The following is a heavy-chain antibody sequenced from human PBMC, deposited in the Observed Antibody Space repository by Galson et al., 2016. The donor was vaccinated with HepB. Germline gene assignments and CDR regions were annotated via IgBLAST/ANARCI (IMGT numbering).Heavy chain of an antibody. V-gene: IGHV3-23*01. D-gene: IGHD5-18*01. CDR1: GFTFSSYA. CDR3: AKRPYSYGWHYGMDG. J-gene: IGHJ6*02. CDR2: ITSGGTT. Sequence: SLRLSCAASGFTFSSYAMSWVRQAPGKGLEWVSGITSGGTTYSADSVKGRFTISRDNSKNILYQQMQSLRDEDTAVYYCAKRPYSYGWHYGMDGWGQGTTVTVSS.